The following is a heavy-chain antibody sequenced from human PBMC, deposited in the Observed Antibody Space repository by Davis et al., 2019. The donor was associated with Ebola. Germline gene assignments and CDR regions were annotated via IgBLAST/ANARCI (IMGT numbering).Heavy chain of an antibody. J-gene: IGHJ6*03. CDR2: INPSGGST. Sequence: ASVKVSCKASGYTFTSYYMHWVRQAPGQGLEWMGIINPSGGSTSYAQKFQGRVTMTRDTSISTAYMELSRLRSDDTAVYYCARDSGLYYMDVWGKGTTVTVSS. CDR3: ARDSGLYYMDV. CDR1: GYTFTSYY. V-gene: IGHV1-46*01. D-gene: IGHD3-10*01.